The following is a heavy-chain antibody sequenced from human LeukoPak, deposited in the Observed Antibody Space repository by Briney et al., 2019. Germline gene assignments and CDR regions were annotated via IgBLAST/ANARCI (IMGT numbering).Heavy chain of an antibody. CDR1: GYTFTSYD. J-gene: IGHJ5*02. V-gene: IGHV1-8*01. CDR2: MNPNSGNT. Sequence: ASVKVSCKASGYTFTSYDINWVRQATGQWLEWMGWMNPNSGNTGYAQKLQGRVTMTTDTSTSTAYMELRSLRSDDTAVYYCARVLGAPAVAFDPWGQGTLVTVSS. D-gene: IGHD6-19*01. CDR3: ARVLGAPAVAFDP.